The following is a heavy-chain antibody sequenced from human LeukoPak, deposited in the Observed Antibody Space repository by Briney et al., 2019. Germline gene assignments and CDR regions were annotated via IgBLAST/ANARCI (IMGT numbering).Heavy chain of an antibody. V-gene: IGHV4-59*02. Sequence: SETLSLTCTVSGGSVSSYYWSWIRQPPGKGLEWIGYIYYSGSTNYNPSLKSRVTISVDTSKNQFSLKLSSVTAADTAVYYCARVGGGSLTFDIWGQGTMVTVSS. J-gene: IGHJ3*02. CDR1: GGSVSSYY. D-gene: IGHD2-15*01. CDR3: ARVGGGSLTFDI. CDR2: IYYSGST.